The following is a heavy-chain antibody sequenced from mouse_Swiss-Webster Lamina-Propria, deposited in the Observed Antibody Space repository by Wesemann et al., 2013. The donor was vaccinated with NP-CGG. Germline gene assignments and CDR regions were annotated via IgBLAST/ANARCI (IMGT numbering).Heavy chain of an antibody. D-gene: IGHD1-1*01. J-gene: IGHJ4*01. CDR2: INTYTGEP. Sequence: QIQLVQSGPELKKPGETVKISCKASGYTFTNYGMNWVKQAPGRGLKWMGWINTYTGEPTYADDFKGRFAFSLETSASTAYLQINNLKNEDTATYFCAVGPYGSSYYYAMDYWGQGTSVTVSS. CDR3: AVGPYGSSYYYAMDY. CDR1: GYTFTNYG. V-gene: IGHV9-3-1*01.